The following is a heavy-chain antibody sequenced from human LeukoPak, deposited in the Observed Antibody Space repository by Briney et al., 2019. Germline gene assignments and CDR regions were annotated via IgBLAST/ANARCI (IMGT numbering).Heavy chain of an antibody. CDR1: GGSFSGYY. Sequence: SETLSLTCAVYGGSFSGYYWSWIRQPPGKGLEWIGEINHSGSTNYNPSLKSRVTISVDTSKNQFSLKLSSVTAADTAVYYCARGRLLWFGELYVYWGQGTLVTVSS. J-gene: IGHJ4*02. CDR3: ARGRLLWFGELYVY. CDR2: INHSGST. V-gene: IGHV4-34*01. D-gene: IGHD3-10*01.